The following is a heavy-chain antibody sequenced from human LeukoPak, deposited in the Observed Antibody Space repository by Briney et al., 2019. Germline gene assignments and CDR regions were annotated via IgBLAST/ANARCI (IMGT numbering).Heavy chain of an antibody. CDR1: GYTFASYD. Sequence: GASVKVSCTASGYTFASYDINWVRQATGQGLEWMGWMNPNSGNTGYAQKFQGRVTLTRNTSISTAYMELSSLRSEDTAVYYCARLVNYGDADYWGQGTLVTVSS. J-gene: IGHJ4*02. CDR3: ARLVNYGDADY. V-gene: IGHV1-8*01. D-gene: IGHD4-17*01. CDR2: MNPNSGNT.